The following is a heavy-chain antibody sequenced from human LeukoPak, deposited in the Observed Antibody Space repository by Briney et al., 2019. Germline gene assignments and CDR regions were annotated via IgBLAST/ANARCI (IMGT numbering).Heavy chain of an antibody. V-gene: IGHV1-2*02. Sequence: ASPKVSCKASGYTFTDYYINWVRQAPGQRLEWMGWINPNSGGTNYALKFQGRVTMTRDTSIRTAYMELSRLRSDDTAVYYCARGRSSSWYNWFDPWGQRTLVTVSS. CDR1: GYTFTDYY. J-gene: IGHJ5*02. CDR3: ARGRSSSWYNWFDP. CDR2: INPNSGGT. D-gene: IGHD6-13*01.